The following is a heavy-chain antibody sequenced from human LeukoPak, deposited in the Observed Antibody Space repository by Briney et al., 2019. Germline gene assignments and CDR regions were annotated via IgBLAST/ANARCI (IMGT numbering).Heavy chain of an antibody. CDR1: GYSFTSYW. J-gene: IGHJ4*02. CDR2: IDPSDSYT. Sequence: GESLKISCKGSGYSFTSYWISWVRQMPGKGLEWMGRIDPSDSYTNYRPSFQGHVTISADKSISTAYLQWSSLKASDTAMYYCARRCSSASCPFDYWGQGILVTVSS. CDR3: ARRCSSASCPFDY. V-gene: IGHV5-10-1*01. D-gene: IGHD2-2*01.